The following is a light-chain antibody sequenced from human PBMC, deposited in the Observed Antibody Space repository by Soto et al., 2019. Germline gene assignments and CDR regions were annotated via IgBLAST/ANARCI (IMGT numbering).Light chain of an antibody. CDR2: GAS. Sequence: DSRCMATGRRATISCRYSQSVSNNYLAWYQQKPGQAPRLLIYGASNRATGIPDRFSGGGSGTDFTLTISGLQAEDVAVYYCQQYCVTPWTFGQGTIVDIK. J-gene: IGKJ1*01. CDR3: QQYCVTPWT. V-gene: IGKV3-20*01. CDR1: QSVSNNY.